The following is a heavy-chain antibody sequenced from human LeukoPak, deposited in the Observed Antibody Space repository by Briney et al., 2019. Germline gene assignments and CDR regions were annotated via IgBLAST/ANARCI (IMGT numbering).Heavy chain of an antibody. Sequence: GGSLRLSCAASGFTISDYYNSWIRQAPGKGLEWVSYISSSGSTIYYADSVKGRFTISRDNAKNSPYLQMSSLRTEDTAVYYCARDYGDLNWFDPWGQGTLVTVSS. CDR2: ISSSGSTI. CDR1: GFTISDYY. J-gene: IGHJ5*02. V-gene: IGHV3-11*04. CDR3: ARDYGDLNWFDP. D-gene: IGHD4-17*01.